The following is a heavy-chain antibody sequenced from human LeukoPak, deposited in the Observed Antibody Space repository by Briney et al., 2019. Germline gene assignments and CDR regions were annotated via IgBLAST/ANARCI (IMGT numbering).Heavy chain of an antibody. J-gene: IGHJ6*03. CDR1: GGSISSHY. CDR2: IYYSGST. D-gene: IGHD2-2*01. V-gene: IGHV4-59*11. CDR3: ARVVVPAAMGYYYYYMDV. Sequence: SETLSLTCTVSGGSISSHYWSWIRQPPGKGLEWIGYIYYSGSTNYNPSLMSRVTISVDTSKNQFSLKLSSVTAADTAVYYCARVVVPAAMGYYYYYMDVWGKGTTVTVSS.